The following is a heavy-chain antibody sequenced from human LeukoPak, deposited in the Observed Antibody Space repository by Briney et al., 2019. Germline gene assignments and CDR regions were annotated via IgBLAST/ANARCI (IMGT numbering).Heavy chain of an antibody. CDR1: GGSFSSYY. V-gene: IGHV4-39*07. Sequence: SETLSLTCAVYGGSFSSYYWGWIRQPPGRGLEWVGSIYYSGSTYYNPSLKSRVTISVDTSKNQFSLKLSSVTAADTAVYYCARLLNYYASSGQFDYWGQGTLVTVSS. CDR3: ARLLNYYASSGQFDY. J-gene: IGHJ4*02. D-gene: IGHD3-22*01. CDR2: IYYSGST.